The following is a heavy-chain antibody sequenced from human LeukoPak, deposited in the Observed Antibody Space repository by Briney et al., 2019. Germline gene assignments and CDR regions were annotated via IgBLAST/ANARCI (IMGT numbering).Heavy chain of an antibody. CDR3: ARPSLQNNHDAFDI. J-gene: IGHJ3*02. CDR2: IYYSGST. CDR1: GGSVSSGSYY. Sequence: SETLSLTCTVSGGSVSSGSYYWSWIRQPPGKGLEWIGYIYYSGSTNYNPSLKSRVTISVDTSKNQFSLKLSSVTAADTAVYYCARPSLQNNHDAFDIWGQGTMVTVSS. D-gene: IGHD1-14*01. V-gene: IGHV4-61*01.